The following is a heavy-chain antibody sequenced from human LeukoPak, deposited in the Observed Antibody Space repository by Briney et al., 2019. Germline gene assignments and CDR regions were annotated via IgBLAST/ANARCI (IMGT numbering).Heavy chain of an antibody. D-gene: IGHD2-2*02. V-gene: IGHV3-23*01. Sequence: SGGSLRLSCAASGFTFSSYAMIWVRQAPGKGLEWVSGISVSGGSTYYADSVKGRFTISRDNSKNTLYLQMNSLRAEDTAVYYCAKDLPIVAVPAAIGGIDYWGQGTLVAVSS. J-gene: IGHJ4*02. CDR3: AKDLPIVAVPAAIGGIDY. CDR2: ISVSGGST. CDR1: GFTFSSYA.